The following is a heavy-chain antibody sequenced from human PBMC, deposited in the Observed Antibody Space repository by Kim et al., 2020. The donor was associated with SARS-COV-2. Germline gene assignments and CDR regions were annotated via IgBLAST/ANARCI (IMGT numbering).Heavy chain of an antibody. CDR3: ARLRVAVAGTSGFDY. V-gene: IGHV5-51*01. D-gene: IGHD6-19*01. Sequence: PSLQGQVTISADKSISTAWLQWSSLKASDTAMYYCARLRVAVAGTSGFDYWGQGTLVTVSS. J-gene: IGHJ4*02.